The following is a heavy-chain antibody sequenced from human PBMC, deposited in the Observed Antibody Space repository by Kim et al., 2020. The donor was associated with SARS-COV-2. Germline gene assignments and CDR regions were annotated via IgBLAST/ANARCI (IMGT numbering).Heavy chain of an antibody. CDR1: GFTASDYY. CDR2: TRNKDNRYTT. CDR3: ARALRTSGSYYFDY. D-gene: IGHD1-26*01. J-gene: IGHJ4*01. V-gene: IGHV3-72*01. Sequence: GGSLRLSCAASGFTASDYYMDWVRQAPGKGLAWVGRTRNKDNRYTTEYAASVRGRFTISRDDSRNSLYLQMNSLETGDTAVYYCARALRTSGSYYFDYWG.